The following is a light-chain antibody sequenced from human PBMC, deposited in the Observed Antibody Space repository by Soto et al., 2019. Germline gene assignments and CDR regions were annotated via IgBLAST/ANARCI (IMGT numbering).Light chain of an antibody. CDR2: AAS. Sequence: DIQMTQSPSSLSASIGDRVTITCRANQTIANYLNWYQQNPGKAPKLLIYAASSLQGGVPSRFSGSGSGTDFTIAITSLQPEDFSTYYCQHSYILFSTTFGQGTKVEIK. CDR1: QTIANY. V-gene: IGKV1-39*01. CDR3: QHSYILFSTT. J-gene: IGKJ1*01.